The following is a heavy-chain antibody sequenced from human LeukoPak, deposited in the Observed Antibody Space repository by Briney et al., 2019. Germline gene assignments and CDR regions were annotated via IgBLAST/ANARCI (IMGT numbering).Heavy chain of an antibody. J-gene: IGHJ4*02. CDR1: GGSISSYY. Sequence: SETLSLTCTVSGGSISSYYWSWIRQPPGKGLEWIGYIYYSGSTNYNPSLKSRVTISVDTSKNQFSLKLSSVTAADTAVYYCASSHDYDSNGYFVGYYFDYWGQGTLVTVSS. CDR2: IYYSGST. CDR3: ASSHDYDSNGYFVGYYFDY. V-gene: IGHV4-59*01. D-gene: IGHD3-22*01.